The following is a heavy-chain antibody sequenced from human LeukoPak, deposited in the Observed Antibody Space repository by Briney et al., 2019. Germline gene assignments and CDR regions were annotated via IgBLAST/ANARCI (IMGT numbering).Heavy chain of an antibody. CDR2: INHSGST. V-gene: IGHV4-34*01. Sequence: SETLSLTCAVYGGSFSGYYWSWIRQPPGKGLEWIGEINHSGSTNYNPSLKSRVTISVDTSKNQFSLKLSSATAADTAVYYCARCNHCSSTSCYQGYYYYGMDVWGQGTTVTVSS. CDR1: GGSFSGYY. CDR3: ARCNHCSSTSCYQGYYYYGMDV. J-gene: IGHJ6*02. D-gene: IGHD2-2*01.